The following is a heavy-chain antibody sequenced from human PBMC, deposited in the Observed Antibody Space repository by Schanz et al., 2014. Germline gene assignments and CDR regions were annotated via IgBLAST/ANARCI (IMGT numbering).Heavy chain of an antibody. D-gene: IGHD3-3*01. CDR3: VTEKRMESGTWAKAFDI. CDR2: INPYDDTI. Sequence: QAQLVQSGAEEKKSGALAKLSCKASNYIFTKYYIHCVRQAPGQGLEWMGLINPYDDTIDYAKKFQGRFTMTRDTSTTAVYMELSSLRSHDTAMYYCVTEKRMESGTWAKAFDIWGQGTWVTVSS. J-gene: IGHJ3*02. CDR1: NYIFTKYY. V-gene: IGHV1-46*01.